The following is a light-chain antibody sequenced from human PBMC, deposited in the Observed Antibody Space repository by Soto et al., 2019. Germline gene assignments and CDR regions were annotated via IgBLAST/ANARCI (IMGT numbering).Light chain of an antibody. CDR2: DAS. Sequence: DIQMTQSPSTLSASVGDRVTITCRASQTISNWLAWYQQKPGKAPWLPIYDASSLESGVPSRFSGSGSGTEFSLTISSLQPDDFATYYCQQYNSYWTFGQGTKVDIK. J-gene: IGKJ1*01. CDR3: QQYNSYWT. V-gene: IGKV1-5*01. CDR1: QTISNW.